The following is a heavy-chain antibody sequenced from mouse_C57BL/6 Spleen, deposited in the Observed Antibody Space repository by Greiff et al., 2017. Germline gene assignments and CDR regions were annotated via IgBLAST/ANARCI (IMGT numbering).Heavy chain of an antibody. CDR3: ARSAYYDDALYAMDY. D-gene: IGHD2-4*01. Sequence: QQSCKASGYTFTSYWMHWVKQRPIQGLEWIGNIDPSDSETHYNQKFKDKATLTVDKSTSTAYMKLSSLTSEASAVYYCARSAYYDDALYAMDYWGQGTSVTVSS. CDR2: IDPSDSET. J-gene: IGHJ4*01. V-gene: IGHV1-52*01. CDR1: GYTFTSYW.